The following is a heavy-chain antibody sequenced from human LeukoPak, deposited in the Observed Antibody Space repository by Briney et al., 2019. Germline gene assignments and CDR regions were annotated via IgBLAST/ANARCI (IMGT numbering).Heavy chain of an antibody. Sequence: SETLSLTCTVSGGSISSYYWSWIRQPAGKGLEWIGRIYTSGSTNYNPSLKSRVTMSVDTSKNQFSLKLSSVTAADTAVYYCARGLRRWGVVVSAAIHFGYWGQGTLVTVSS. J-gene: IGHJ4*02. CDR2: IYTSGST. D-gene: IGHD2-2*01. V-gene: IGHV4-4*07. CDR1: GGSISSYY. CDR3: ARGLRRWGVVVSAAIHFGY.